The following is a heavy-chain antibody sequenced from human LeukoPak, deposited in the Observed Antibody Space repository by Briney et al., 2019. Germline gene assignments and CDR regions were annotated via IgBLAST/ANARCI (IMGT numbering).Heavy chain of an antibody. CDR2: INHSGST. D-gene: IGHD6-6*01. J-gene: IGHJ6*03. V-gene: IGHV4-34*01. CDR3: ARHPRGAARPGYYYYYYMDV. CDR1: GGSFSGYY. Sequence: PSETLSLTCAVYGGSFSGYYWSWIRQPPGKGLEWIGEINHSGSTNYNPSLKSRVTISVDTSKNQFSLKLSSVTAADTAVYYCARHPRGAARPGYYYYYYMDVWGKGTTVTVSS.